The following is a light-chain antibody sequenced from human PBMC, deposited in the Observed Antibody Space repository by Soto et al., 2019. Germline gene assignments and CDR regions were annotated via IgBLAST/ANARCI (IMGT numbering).Light chain of an antibody. CDR1: SGHSSYA. Sequence: QSVLTQSPSASASLGASVKLTCTLSSGHSSYAIAWHQQQPEKGPRHLMKVKSDGSYIKGDGIPDRCSGSSCGAERYLTISSLQPEDEADYYCQTWGTGSWVFGGGTKVTVL. CDR3: QTWGTGSWV. CDR2: VKSDGSY. J-gene: IGLJ3*02. V-gene: IGLV4-69*01.